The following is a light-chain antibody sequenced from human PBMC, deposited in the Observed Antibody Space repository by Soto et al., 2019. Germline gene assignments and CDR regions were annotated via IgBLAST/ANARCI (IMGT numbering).Light chain of an antibody. CDR1: SSDIGAYNY. Sequence: QSVLTQPASVSGSPGQSITISCTGTSSDIGAYNYVSWYQQHPGKAPKLMISEVSNRPSGVSNRFSGSKSGNTASLTISGLQAEDEADYYCSSYTSTVPVVFGGGTKVTVL. CDR3: SSYTSTVPVV. V-gene: IGLV2-14*01. CDR2: EVS. J-gene: IGLJ2*01.